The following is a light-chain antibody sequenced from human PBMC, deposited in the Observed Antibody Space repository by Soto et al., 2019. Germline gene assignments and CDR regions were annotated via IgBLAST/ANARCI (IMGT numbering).Light chain of an antibody. CDR3: NSYRTVSTYV. V-gene: IGLV2-14*01. CDR1: SSDIGGYNF. CDR2: DVG. Sequence: QSALTQPASVSGSPGQSITIACTGTSSDIGGYNFVSWYQQHPGKAPKLLIYDVGNRPSVVSNRFSGSKSGNTASLTISWLQAEDEAHYYCNSYRTVSTYVFGTGTKITVL. J-gene: IGLJ1*01.